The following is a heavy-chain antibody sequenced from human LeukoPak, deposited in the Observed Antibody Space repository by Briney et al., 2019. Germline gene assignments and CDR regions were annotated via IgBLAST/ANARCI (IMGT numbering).Heavy chain of an antibody. CDR1: GYTFTGYY. J-gene: IGHJ4*02. D-gene: IGHD5-18*01. CDR2: INPNSGGT. V-gene: IGHV1-2*02. CDR3: ARVHPRIQLWFKYYFDY. Sequence: ASVKVSCKASGYTFTGYYMHWVRQAPGQGLEWMGWINPNSGGTNYAQKFQGRVTMTRDTSISTAYRELSRLRSDDTAVYYCARVHPRIQLWFKYYFDYWGQGTLVTVSS.